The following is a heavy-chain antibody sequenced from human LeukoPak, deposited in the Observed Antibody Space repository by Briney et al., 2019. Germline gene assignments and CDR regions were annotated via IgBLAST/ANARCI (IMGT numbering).Heavy chain of an antibody. J-gene: IGHJ4*02. D-gene: IGHD1-1*01. CDR2: IYHSGST. Sequence: SETLSLTCAVYGGSFSGYYWGWIRQPPGKGLEWIGSIYHSGSTYYNPSLKSRVTISVDTSKNQFSLKLSSVTAADTAVYYCARASTTYNWNAPLDYWGQGTLVTVSS. V-gene: IGHV4-38-2*01. CDR1: GGSFSGYY. CDR3: ARASTTYNWNAPLDY.